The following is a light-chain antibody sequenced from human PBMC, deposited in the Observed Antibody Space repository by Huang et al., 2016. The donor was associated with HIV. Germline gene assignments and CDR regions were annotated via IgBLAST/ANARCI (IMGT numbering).Light chain of an antibody. J-gene: IGKJ4*01. CDR2: GAS. CDR1: QSVSTN. CDR3: QQYNNWPLT. Sequence: EIVMTQSPATLSVSPGQRATLSCRASQSVSTNLAWYQQKPGQAPRLLIYGASTRAIGRPAMFSGSGSGTEFTLAINSLQSEDFAVYYCQQYNNWPLTFGGGTKVEIK. V-gene: IGKV3-15*01.